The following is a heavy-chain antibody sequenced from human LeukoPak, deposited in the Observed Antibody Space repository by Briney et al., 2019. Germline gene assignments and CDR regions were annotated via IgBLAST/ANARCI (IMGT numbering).Heavy chain of an antibody. CDR2: IKSRTDGGTT. Sequence: GGSLRLSCAAYGFTFSNAWMTWVRQAPGKGLKWVGRIKSRTDGGTTDYAAPVKGRFTISRDDSRNTLYLQMNSLKTEDTAVYYCTTRGELWFGDGAFDFWGQGTLVTVSS. CDR3: TTRGELWFGDGAFDF. J-gene: IGHJ3*01. CDR1: GFTFSNAW. D-gene: IGHD3-10*01. V-gene: IGHV3-15*01.